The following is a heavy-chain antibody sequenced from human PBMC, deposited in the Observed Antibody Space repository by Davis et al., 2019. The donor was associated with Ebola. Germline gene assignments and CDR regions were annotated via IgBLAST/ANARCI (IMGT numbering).Heavy chain of an antibody. V-gene: IGHV3-23*01. D-gene: IGHD3-10*01. CDR3: ARHDSGVHSTAEY. Sequence: GESLKISCAGSEFTFSSFAMSWVRQAPGKGLEWVSTITGGGGSTYYADSVKGRFTISRDDSRNTVFLYMDRLRVEDTALYYCARHDSGVHSTAEYWGRGTLVTVSA. J-gene: IGHJ4*02. CDR1: EFTFSSFA. CDR2: ITGGGGST.